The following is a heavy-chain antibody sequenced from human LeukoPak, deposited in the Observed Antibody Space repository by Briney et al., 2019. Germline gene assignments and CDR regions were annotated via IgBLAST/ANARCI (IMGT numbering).Heavy chain of an antibody. Sequence: RGSLRLSCAASGFTFSGYEMNWVRQAPGKGLEWVSYISSSGSTIYYADSVKGRFTISRDNAKNSLYLQMNSLRAGDTAVYYCARGRTTLWVDYWGQGTLVTVSS. CDR3: ARGRTTLWVDY. J-gene: IGHJ4*02. CDR2: ISSSGSTI. CDR1: GFTFSGYE. V-gene: IGHV3-48*03. D-gene: IGHD2/OR15-2a*01.